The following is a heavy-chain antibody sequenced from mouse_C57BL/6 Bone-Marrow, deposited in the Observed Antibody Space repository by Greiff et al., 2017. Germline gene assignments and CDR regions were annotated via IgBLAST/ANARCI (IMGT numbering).Heavy chain of an antibody. CDR1: GYTFSDYG. CDR2: ISSGSSTI. V-gene: IGHV5-17*01. Sequence: EVKLVESGGGLVKPGGSLKLSCAASGYTFSDYGMHWVRQAPEKGLEWVAYISSGSSTIYYADKVKGRFTIDTDNAKNTLFLQMTSLRSEDTAMYYCARQSDYWGQGTTLTVSS. CDR3: ARQSDY. J-gene: IGHJ2*01.